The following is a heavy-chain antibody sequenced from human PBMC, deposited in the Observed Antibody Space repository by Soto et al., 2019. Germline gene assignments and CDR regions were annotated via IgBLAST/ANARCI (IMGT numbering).Heavy chain of an antibody. CDR3: AKGAYGSGTD. J-gene: IGHJ4*02. CDR2: TSSDESKK. V-gene: IGHV3-30*18. D-gene: IGHD3-10*01. Sequence: PGGSLRLSCAASGFTFSSFTMHWVRQAPGKGLEWVAVTSSDESKKYYADSVRARFTISRDNSKNMLYLQMNSLRVEDTAIYYCAKGAYGSGTDWGQGALVTVSS. CDR1: GFTFSSFT.